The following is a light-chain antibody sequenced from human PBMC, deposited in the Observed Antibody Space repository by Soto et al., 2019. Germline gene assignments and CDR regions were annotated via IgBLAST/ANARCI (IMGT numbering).Light chain of an antibody. Sequence: EIVLTQSPATLSLSPGERATLSCRASQSVSSHLAWYQQKPGQAPRLLINDASKRATGIPARFSGSGSGTDFTLTISSLEPADFAIYYCQQRDAFGQGTKLEIK. CDR1: QSVSSH. CDR3: QQRDA. V-gene: IGKV3-11*01. CDR2: DAS. J-gene: IGKJ2*01.